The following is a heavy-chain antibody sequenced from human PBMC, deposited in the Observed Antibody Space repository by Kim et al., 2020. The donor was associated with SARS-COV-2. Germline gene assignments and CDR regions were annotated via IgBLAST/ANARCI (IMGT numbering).Heavy chain of an antibody. CDR3: ARVGGGCGSVTCYTGGWFDP. J-gene: IGHJ5*02. Sequence: RFTISRDNAKNALYLQMNSLRVEDTAMYYCARVGGGCGSVTCYTGGWFDPWGQGTLVTVSS. V-gene: IGHV3-74*01. D-gene: IGHD2-2*02.